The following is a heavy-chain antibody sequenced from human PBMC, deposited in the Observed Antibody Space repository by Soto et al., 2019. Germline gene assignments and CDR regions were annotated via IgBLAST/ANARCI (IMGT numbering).Heavy chain of an antibody. V-gene: IGHV1-46*01. J-gene: IGHJ4*02. CDR1: GYTFTSYY. CDR3: ARGSEAYDSSGYPGLD. D-gene: IGHD3-22*01. Sequence: ASVKVSCKASGYTFTSYYMHWVRQAPGQGLEWMGIINPSGGSTSYAQKFQGRVTMTRDTSTSTVYMELSSLRSEDTAVYYCARGSEAYDSSGYPGLDWGQGTLVTVSS. CDR2: INPSGGST.